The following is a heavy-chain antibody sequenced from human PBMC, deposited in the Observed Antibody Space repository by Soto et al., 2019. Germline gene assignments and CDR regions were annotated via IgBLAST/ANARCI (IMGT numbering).Heavy chain of an antibody. CDR3: ARGYGDSSGPWGYFDP. V-gene: IGHV1-18*04. CDR2: ISAYNGNT. D-gene: IGHD3-22*01. Sequence: GXSVKVSCKGSCYTFTSYGISWVRQAPVQGLEWMGWISAYNGNTNYAQKLQGRVTMTTDTSTSTAYMELRSLRSDDTAVYYCARGYGDSSGPWGYFDPWGQGTLVTVYS. CDR1: CYTFTSYG. J-gene: IGHJ4*02.